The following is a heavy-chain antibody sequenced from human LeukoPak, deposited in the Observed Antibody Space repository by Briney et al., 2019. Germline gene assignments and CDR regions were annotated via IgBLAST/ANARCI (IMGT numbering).Heavy chain of an antibody. D-gene: IGHD6-6*01. J-gene: IGHJ4*02. CDR3: AKGLGSSSARTY. V-gene: IGHV3-21*04. Sequence: GGSLRLSCAASGFTFSSYSMNWVRQAPGKGLEWVSSISSSSSYIYYADSVKGRFTISRDNAKNSLYLQMNSLRAEDTAVYYCAKGLGSSSARTYWGQGTLVTVSS. CDR1: GFTFSSYS. CDR2: ISSSSSYI.